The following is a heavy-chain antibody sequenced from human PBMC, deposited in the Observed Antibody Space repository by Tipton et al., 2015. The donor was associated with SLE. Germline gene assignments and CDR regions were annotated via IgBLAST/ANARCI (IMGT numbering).Heavy chain of an antibody. V-gene: IGHV3-7*01. CDR1: GFKFSRFW. Sequence: SLRLSCEASGFKFSRFWMTWVRQAPGRGLEWVANIKQDGSERNYVDSVKGRFTISRDNAENSLSLQMNSPRAEDTAVYYCARCGPNCIAGYYYMDVWGKGTTVAVSS. CDR2: IKQDGSER. J-gene: IGHJ6*03. CDR3: ARCGPNCIAGYYYMDV. D-gene: IGHD2-21*01.